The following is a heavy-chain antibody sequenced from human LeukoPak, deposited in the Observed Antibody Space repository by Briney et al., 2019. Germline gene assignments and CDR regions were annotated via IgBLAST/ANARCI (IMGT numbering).Heavy chain of an antibody. CDR3: ARDLVGRGLFDY. CDR2: IYSGGST. V-gene: IGHV3-53*01. D-gene: IGHD5-12*01. CDR1: GFTVSSNY. Sequence: GGSLRLSCAASGFTVSSNYMSWVRQAPGKGLEWVSVIYSGGSTYYADSVKGRFTISRDNSKNTLYLQMNSLRAEDTAVYYCARDLVGRGLFDYWGQGTLVTVSS. J-gene: IGHJ4*02.